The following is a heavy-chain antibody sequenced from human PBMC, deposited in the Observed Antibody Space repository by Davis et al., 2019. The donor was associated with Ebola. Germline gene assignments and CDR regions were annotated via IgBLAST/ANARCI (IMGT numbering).Heavy chain of an antibody. J-gene: IGHJ4*02. Sequence: PSETLSLTCAVSGYSISSGYYWGWIRQPPGKGLEWIGSIYHSGSTYYNPSLKSRVTMSVDTSKNQFSLKLSSVTAADTAVYYCARGRSNWILDYWGQGTLVTVSS. V-gene: IGHV4-38-2*01. CDR3: ARGRSNWILDY. CDR2: IYHSGST. D-gene: IGHD1-20*01. CDR1: GYSISSGYY.